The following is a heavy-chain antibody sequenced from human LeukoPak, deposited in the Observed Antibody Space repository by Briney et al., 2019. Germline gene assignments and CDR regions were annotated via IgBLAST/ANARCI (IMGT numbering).Heavy chain of an antibody. D-gene: IGHD6-13*01. V-gene: IGHV4-30-4*07. CDR2: IHDSGST. CDR1: GDSISSGGYS. Sequence: SETLSLTCVVSGDSISSGGYSWSWIRQTPGKGLEWIAYIHDSGSTYNNPSLKSRLSISIDISKNQFSLKLNSVTAADTAVYYCARVVAAAGNNWFDPWGQGTLVTVSS. CDR3: ARVVAAAGNNWFDP. J-gene: IGHJ5*02.